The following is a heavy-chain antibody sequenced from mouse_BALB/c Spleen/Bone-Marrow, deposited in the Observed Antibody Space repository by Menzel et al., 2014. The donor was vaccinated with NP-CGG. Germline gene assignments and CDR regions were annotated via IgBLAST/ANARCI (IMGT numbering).Heavy chain of an antibody. J-gene: IGHJ4*01. Sequence: VQLQQSGPGLVAPSQSLSITCTVSGLSLTSYGVHWVRQPPGKGLEWLGVIWAGGSTNYNSALMSRLSISKDNSKSQVFLKMNSLKTDDTAMYYCAREYYGNGYAMDYWGQGTSVTVSS. CDR2: IWAGGST. CDR3: AREYYGNGYAMDY. CDR1: GLSLTSYG. D-gene: IGHD2-1*01. V-gene: IGHV2-9*02.